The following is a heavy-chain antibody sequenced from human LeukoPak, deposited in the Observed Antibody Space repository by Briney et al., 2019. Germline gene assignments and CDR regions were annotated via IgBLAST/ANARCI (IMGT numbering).Heavy chain of an antibody. CDR2: ISGSGGST. J-gene: IGHJ4*02. D-gene: IGHD3-9*01. Sequence: GGSLRLSCAASGFTFFNYAMSWVRQAPGKGLEWVSAISGSGGSTYYADSVRGRFTISRDNSKNTLYLQMNSLRAEDTAVYYCAQRRITIFDYWGQGTLVTVSS. CDR1: GFTFFNYA. V-gene: IGHV3-23*01. CDR3: AQRRITIFDY.